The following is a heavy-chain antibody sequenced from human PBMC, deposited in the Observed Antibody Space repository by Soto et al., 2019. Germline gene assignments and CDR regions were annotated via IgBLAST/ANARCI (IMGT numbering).Heavy chain of an antibody. V-gene: IGHV4-39*01. D-gene: IGHD1-26*01. J-gene: IGHJ2*01. CDR1: GGSISSSSYY. Sequence: QLQLQESGPGLVKPSETLSLTCTVSGGSISSSSYYWGWIRQPPGKGLEWIGSIYYSGSTYYNPSLKSRVTISVDTSKNQFSLKLSSVTAADTAVYYCARHRTIVGAPYWYFDLWGRGTLVTVSS. CDR2: IYYSGST. CDR3: ARHRTIVGAPYWYFDL.